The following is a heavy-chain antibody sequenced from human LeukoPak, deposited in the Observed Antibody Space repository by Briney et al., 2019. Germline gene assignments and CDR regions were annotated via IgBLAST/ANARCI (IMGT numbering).Heavy chain of an antibody. CDR3: AKPPYYYDSSGYYGPFDY. CDR1: GFTFRNYG. D-gene: IGHD3-22*01. CDR2: ISSDGGTP. J-gene: IGHJ4*02. V-gene: IGHV3-33*08. Sequence: PGGSLRLSCAASGFTFRNYGMHWVRQAPGKGLEWVAVISSDGGTPYYADSVKGRFSISRDNSKNTLYLQMNSLRAEDTAVYYCAKPPYYYDSSGYYGPFDYWGQGTLVTVSS.